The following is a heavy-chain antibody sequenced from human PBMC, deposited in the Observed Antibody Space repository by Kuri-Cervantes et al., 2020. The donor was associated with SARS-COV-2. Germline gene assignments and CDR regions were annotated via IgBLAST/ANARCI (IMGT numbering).Heavy chain of an antibody. CDR2: ICTAGDT. D-gene: IGHD2-15*01. CDR3: ARGYLGYCSGSSCYDWFDP. CDR1: GFTFSSYN. Sequence: GESLKISCAASGFTFSSYNMHWVRQATGKGLEWVSAICTAGDTYYPDSVKGRFTISRENAKNSLYLQMNSLRAEDTAVYYCARGYLGYCSGSSCYDWFDPWGQGTLVTVSS. V-gene: IGHV3-13*01. J-gene: IGHJ5*02.